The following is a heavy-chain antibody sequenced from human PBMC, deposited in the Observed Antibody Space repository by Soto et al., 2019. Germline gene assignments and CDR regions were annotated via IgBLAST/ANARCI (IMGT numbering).Heavy chain of an antibody. D-gene: IGHD3-10*01. CDR3: ARDGWFGELLHSPAWFDP. Sequence: GGSLRLSCAASGFTFSSYAMHWVRQAPGKGLEYVSAISSNGGSTYYANSVKGRFTISRDNSKNTLYLQMGSLRAEDMAVYYCARDGWFGELLHSPAWFDPWGQGTLVTVSS. J-gene: IGHJ5*02. CDR2: ISSNGGST. V-gene: IGHV3-64*01. CDR1: GFTFSSYA.